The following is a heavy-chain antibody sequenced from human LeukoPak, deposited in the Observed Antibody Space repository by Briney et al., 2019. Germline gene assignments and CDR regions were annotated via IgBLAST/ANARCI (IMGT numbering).Heavy chain of an antibody. J-gene: IGHJ4*02. CDR2: ISYDGSSK. V-gene: IGHV3-30*03. CDR3: ARGWKLSID. D-gene: IGHD4-23*01. CDR1: GFTFSDYG. Sequence: PGRSLRLSCAASGFTFSDYGMHWVRQAPGKGLEWVTTISYDGSSKYYADSVKGRFTISRDNSKNTLYLQMNSLRAEDTAVYYCARGWKLSIDWGQGTLVTVSS.